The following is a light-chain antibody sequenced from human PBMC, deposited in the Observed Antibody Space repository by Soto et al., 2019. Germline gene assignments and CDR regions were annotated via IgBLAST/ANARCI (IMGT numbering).Light chain of an antibody. J-gene: IGKJ1*01. Sequence: EIVMTQSPATLSVSPGERATLSCRASQSVSRNLAWYQQKPGQAPRLLIFGASTRATGIPDRFSGSGSGTECTLTISSLQSEYFAVYYCHQYNNWPPETFGQGPKVDIK. V-gene: IGKV3-15*01. CDR2: GAS. CDR3: HQYNNWPPET. CDR1: QSVSRN.